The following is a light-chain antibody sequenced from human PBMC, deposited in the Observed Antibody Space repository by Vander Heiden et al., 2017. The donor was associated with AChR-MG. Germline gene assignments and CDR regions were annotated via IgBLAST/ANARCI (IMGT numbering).Light chain of an antibody. Sequence: DIQVTQSPSSLSASVGDRVTITCRASQNVKNRLNWYQQKPGKAPKLLIYAVSNLGNGVPARFGGSGSETDFTLTINSLQFEDFATYYCQQSYSTPEFGRGTKVE. V-gene: IGKV1-39*01. CDR3: QQSYSTPE. CDR1: QNVKNR. J-gene: IGKJ1*01. CDR2: AVS.